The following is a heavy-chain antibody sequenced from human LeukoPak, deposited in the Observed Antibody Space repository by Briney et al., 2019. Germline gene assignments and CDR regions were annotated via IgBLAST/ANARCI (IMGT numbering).Heavy chain of an antibody. Sequence: ASVKVSCKASGYTFTSYYMHWVRQAPGQGLEWMGWINPNSGGTNYAQKFQGRVTMTRDTSISTAYMELSRLRSDDTAVYYCARDYSAQIAARPPVNWFDPWGQGTLVTVSS. J-gene: IGHJ5*02. V-gene: IGHV1-2*02. CDR1: GYTFTSYY. CDR2: INPNSGGT. CDR3: ARDYSAQIAARPPVNWFDP. D-gene: IGHD6-6*01.